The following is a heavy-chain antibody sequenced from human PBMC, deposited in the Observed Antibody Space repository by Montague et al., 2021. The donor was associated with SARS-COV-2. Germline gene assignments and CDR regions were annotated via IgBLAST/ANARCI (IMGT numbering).Heavy chain of an antibody. Sequence: SETLSLTCTVSGGSISSSSYYWGWIRQPPGKGLEWIGSIYYSGSTYYNPSIKRRVTISVDTSKNQFSLKLSSVTAADTAVYYCARHYGVVVPAAIYYYYGRDVWGQGTTVTVSS. D-gene: IGHD2-2*02. CDR1: GGSISSSSYY. CDR2: IYYSGST. CDR3: ARHYGVVVPAAIYYYYGRDV. V-gene: IGHV4-39*01. J-gene: IGHJ6*02.